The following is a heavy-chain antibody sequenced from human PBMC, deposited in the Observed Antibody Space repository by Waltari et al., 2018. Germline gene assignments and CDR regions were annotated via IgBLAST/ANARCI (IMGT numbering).Heavy chain of an antibody. V-gene: IGHV1-8*01. CDR3: ARGHIRHYYYYMDV. Sequence: QVQLVQSGAEVKKPGASVKVSCKASGYTFTSYDINWVRQATGQGLEWMGWSNPNSGNTGYAQKFQGRVTMTRNTAISTAYMELSSLRSEDTAVYYCARGHIRHYYYYMDVWGKGTTVTVSS. CDR1: GYTFTSYD. D-gene: IGHD3-3*02. CDR2: SNPNSGNT. J-gene: IGHJ6*03.